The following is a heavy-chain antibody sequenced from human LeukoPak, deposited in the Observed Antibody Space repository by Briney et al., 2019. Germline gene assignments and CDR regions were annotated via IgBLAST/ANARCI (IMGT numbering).Heavy chain of an antibody. CDR1: GVSFSSYG. CDR3: ARNKINTVTTGWYFDL. CDR2: VSIGGSFI. D-gene: IGHD4-17*01. Sequence: GGSLRLSCAASGVSFSSYGMNWVRPAPGEGLEWVSFVSIGGSFIYYADSVKGRFTISRDDAKNSLYLQMNSLTAEDTAEYYCARNKINTVTTGWYFDLWGRGTLVSVSS. J-gene: IGHJ2*01. V-gene: IGHV3-21*01.